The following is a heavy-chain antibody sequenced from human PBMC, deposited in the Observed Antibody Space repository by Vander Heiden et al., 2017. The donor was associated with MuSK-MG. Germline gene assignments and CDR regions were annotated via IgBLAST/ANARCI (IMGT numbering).Heavy chain of an antibody. Sequence: QVQLQESGPGLVKPSETLSLTCTVSGGSISSFYWAWIRQPPGKGLEWIGYIYYSGSTNYNPALKSRVTISVDTSKNQFSLKLNSVTAADTAVYYFARLYCSSTSCFDYWGQGTLVTVSS. CDR1: GGSISSFY. J-gene: IGHJ4*02. V-gene: IGHV4-59*08. D-gene: IGHD2-2*01. CDR2: IYYSGST. CDR3: ARLYCSSTSCFDY.